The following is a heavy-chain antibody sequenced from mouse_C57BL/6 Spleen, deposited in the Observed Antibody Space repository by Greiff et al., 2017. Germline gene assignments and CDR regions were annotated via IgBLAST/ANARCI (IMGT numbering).Heavy chain of an antibody. CDR3: ARIPYYYGSSLYAMDY. J-gene: IGHJ4*01. Sequence: QVQLKESGPGILQPSQTLSLTCSFSGFSLSTFGMGVGWIRQPSGKGLEWLAHIWWDDDKYYNPALKSRLTISKDTSKNQVFLKIANVDTADTATYYCARIPYYYGSSLYAMDYWGQGTSVTVSS. CDR1: GFSLSTFGMG. D-gene: IGHD1-1*01. V-gene: IGHV8-8*01. CDR2: IWWDDDK.